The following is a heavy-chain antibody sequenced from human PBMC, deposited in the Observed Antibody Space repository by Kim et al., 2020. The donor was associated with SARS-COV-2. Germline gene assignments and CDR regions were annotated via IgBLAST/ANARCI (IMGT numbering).Heavy chain of an antibody. CDR2: ISYDGSNK. Sequence: GGSLRLSCAASGFTFSSYGMHWVRQAPGKGLEWVAVISYDGSNKYYADSVKGRFTISRDNSKNTLYLQMNSLRAEDTAVYYCAKDYYDSSGYYGYFDYWGQGTLVTVSS. CDR1: GFTFSSYG. D-gene: IGHD3-22*01. J-gene: IGHJ4*02. V-gene: IGHV3-30*18. CDR3: AKDYYDSSGYYGYFDY.